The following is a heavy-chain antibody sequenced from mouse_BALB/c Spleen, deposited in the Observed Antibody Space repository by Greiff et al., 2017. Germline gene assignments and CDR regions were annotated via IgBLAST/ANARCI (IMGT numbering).Heavy chain of an antibody. V-gene: IGHV5-17*02. CDR2: ISSGSSTI. Sequence: EVNVVESGGGLVQPGGSRKLSCAASGFTFSSFGMHWVRQAPEKGLEWVAYISSGSSTIYYADTVKGRFTISRDNPKNTLFLQMTSLRSEDTAMYYCARSDGFDYWGQGTTLTVSS. CDR1: GFTFSSFG. J-gene: IGHJ2*01. CDR3: ARSDGFDY. D-gene: IGHD2-3*01.